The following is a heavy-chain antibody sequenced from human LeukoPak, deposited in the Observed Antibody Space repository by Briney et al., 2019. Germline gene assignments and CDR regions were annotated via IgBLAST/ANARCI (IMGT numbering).Heavy chain of an antibody. V-gene: IGHV1-18*01. D-gene: IGHD4-4*01. CDR2: ISAYNGNT. CDR3: ARGTAGVDYSNYGVY. CDR1: GYTFTSYG. Sequence: ASVKVSCKASGYTFTSYGISWVRQAPGQGLEWMGWISAYNGNTNYAQKLQGRVTMTTDTSTSTAYMELRSLRSDDTAVYYCARGTAGVDYSNYGVYWGQGTLVTVSS. J-gene: IGHJ4*02.